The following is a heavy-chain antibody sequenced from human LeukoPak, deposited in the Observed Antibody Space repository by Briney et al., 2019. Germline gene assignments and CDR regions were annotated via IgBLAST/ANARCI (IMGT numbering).Heavy chain of an antibody. Sequence: GGSLRLSCAASGFTFTNAWMTWVRQAPGKGLEWVGRIIRRTDGGTTDYAAAVKGRFTISRDDSKNTLYLQMNSLKTEDTAVYYCTTDLNTMVRGASDYWGQGTLVTVSS. V-gene: IGHV3-15*01. CDR2: IIRRTDGGTT. CDR3: TTDLNTMVRGASDY. CDR1: GFTFTNAW. D-gene: IGHD3-10*01. J-gene: IGHJ4*02.